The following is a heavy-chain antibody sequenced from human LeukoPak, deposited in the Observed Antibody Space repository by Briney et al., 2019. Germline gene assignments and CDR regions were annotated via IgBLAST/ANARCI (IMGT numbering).Heavy chain of an antibody. D-gene: IGHD3-22*01. V-gene: IGHV1-2*02. J-gene: IGHJ4*02. CDR1: GYTFTGYY. CDR2: INPNSGGT. Sequence: ASVKVSCKASGYTFTGYYMHWVRQAPGQGLEWMGWINPNSGGTNYAQKFQGRVTMTRDTSISTAYMELSRLRSDDTAVYYCARGYYYDSSGYFSIDYWGRGTLVSVSS. CDR3: ARGYYYDSSGYFSIDY.